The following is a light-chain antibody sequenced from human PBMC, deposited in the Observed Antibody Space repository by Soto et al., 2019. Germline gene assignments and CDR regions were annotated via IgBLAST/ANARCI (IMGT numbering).Light chain of an antibody. J-gene: IGKJ2*01. CDR1: QGIRDA. Sequence: DIQMTQSPSSLSASVGDRVTITCRASQGIRDALGWYQQKPGKVPKRLIYSASSLQSGVPSRFSGSGSETQFTLTISILQPEDFATYYCLQHSEFPFTFGQGTRLEI. CDR2: SAS. V-gene: IGKV1-17*01. CDR3: LQHSEFPFT.